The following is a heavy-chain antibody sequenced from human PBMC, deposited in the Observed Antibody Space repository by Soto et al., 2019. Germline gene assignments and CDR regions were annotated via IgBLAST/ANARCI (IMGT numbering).Heavy chain of an antibody. D-gene: IGHD6-13*01. CDR2: ISSSSSYT. Sequence: LRLSCAASGFTFSDYYMSWIRQAPGKGLEWVSYISSSSSYTNYADSVKGRFTISRDNAKNSLYLQMNSLRAEDTAVYYCARKVAAAGPEDYYYGMDVWGQGTTVTVSS. CDR1: GFTFSDYY. CDR3: ARKVAAAGPEDYYYGMDV. J-gene: IGHJ6*02. V-gene: IGHV3-11*06.